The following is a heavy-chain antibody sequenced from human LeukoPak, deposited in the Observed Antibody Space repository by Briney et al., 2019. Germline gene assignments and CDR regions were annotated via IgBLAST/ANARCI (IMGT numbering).Heavy chain of an antibody. CDR2: ISGSGAST. J-gene: IGHJ4*02. D-gene: IGHD1-26*01. CDR3: AKDVGKWESLHFFDY. Sequence: GGSLRLSCLTSGSTFSTNAMSWVRQAPGKGLEWISGISGSGASTYYADSVTGRFTISRDNSRNTLYLQMNSLRGDDTAVYYRAKDVGKWESLHFFDYWGQGTLVTVSS. V-gene: IGHV3-23*01. CDR1: GSTFSTNA.